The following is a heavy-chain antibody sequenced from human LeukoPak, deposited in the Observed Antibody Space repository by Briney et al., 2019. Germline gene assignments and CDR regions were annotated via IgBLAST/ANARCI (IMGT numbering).Heavy chain of an antibody. CDR1: GGTFSSYT. Sequence: SVKVSCKASGGTFSSYTISWVRQAPGQGLEWMGGIIPIFGTANYAQKFQGRVTITADESTSTAYMELSSLRSEDTAVYYCARVRVLRYFDWTSPIGPLDYWGQGTLVTVSS. V-gene: IGHV1-69*01. CDR3: ARVRVLRYFDWTSPIGPLDY. CDR2: IIPIFGTA. J-gene: IGHJ4*02. D-gene: IGHD3-9*01.